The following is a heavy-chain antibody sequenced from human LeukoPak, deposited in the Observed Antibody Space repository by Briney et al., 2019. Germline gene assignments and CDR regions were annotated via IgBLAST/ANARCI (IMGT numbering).Heavy chain of an antibody. D-gene: IGHD3-22*01. CDR2: ISYDGSNK. CDR1: GFTFSSYA. CDR3: ARDYYDSSRELYYFDY. V-gene: IGHV3-30*14. Sequence: GGSLRLSCAASGFTFSSYAMHWVRQAPGKRLEWVAVISYDGSNKYYADSVKGRFNISRDNSKNTLYLQMNSLRAEDTAVYYCARDYYDSSRELYYFDYWGQGTLVTVSS. J-gene: IGHJ4*02.